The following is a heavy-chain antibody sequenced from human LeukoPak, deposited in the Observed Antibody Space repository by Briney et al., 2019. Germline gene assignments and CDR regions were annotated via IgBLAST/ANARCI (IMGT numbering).Heavy chain of an antibody. CDR3: ARVRHSSGWSDFDY. V-gene: IGHV4-59*01. CDR1: GGSISNYY. D-gene: IGHD6-19*01. J-gene: IGHJ4*02. Sequence: SETLSLTCTVSGGSISNYYWTWIRQPPGKRLEWIGYIYYSGATNYNPSLKSRVTISVDTSKNQFSLKLSSVTAADTAVYYCARVRHSSGWSDFDYWGQGTLVTVSS. CDR2: IYYSGAT.